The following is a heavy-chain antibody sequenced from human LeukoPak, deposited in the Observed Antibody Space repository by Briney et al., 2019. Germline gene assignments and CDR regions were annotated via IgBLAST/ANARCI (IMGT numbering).Heavy chain of an antibody. V-gene: IGHV4-59*01. J-gene: IGHJ4*02. CDR3: ARAVDGYSPFDH. D-gene: IGHD5-24*01. Sequence: SETLSLTCSVSGGSMYTYYWSWVRQPPGKGLEWIAYIYDGGIINYNPSLKSRVTISIHPSSNPLSLKVNSVTAADTAVYYCARAVDGYSPFDHWGQGTPVTVSS. CDR1: GGSMYTYY. CDR2: IYDGGII.